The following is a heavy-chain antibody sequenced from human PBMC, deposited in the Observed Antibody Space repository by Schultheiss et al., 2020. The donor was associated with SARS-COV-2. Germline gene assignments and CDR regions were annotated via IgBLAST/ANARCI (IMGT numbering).Heavy chain of an antibody. Sequence: GESLKISCAASGFTFSSYSMNWVRQAPGKGLEWVADIKCDGSEKYYVDSVKGRLTISRDNAKNSLYLQVNSLRAEDMTVYYCVRGGYYYDSSGPDKKDFDYWGQGTLVTVSS. D-gene: IGHD3-22*01. CDR3: VRGGYYYDSSGPDKKDFDY. V-gene: IGHV3-52*01. CDR2: IKCDGSEK. CDR1: GFTFSSYS. J-gene: IGHJ4*02.